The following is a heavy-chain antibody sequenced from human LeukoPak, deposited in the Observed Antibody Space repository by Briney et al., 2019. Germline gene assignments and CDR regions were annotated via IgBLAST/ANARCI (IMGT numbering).Heavy chain of an antibody. V-gene: IGHV3-7*01. CDR3: ATSDDSSGSD. CDR1: GFTFSGYW. J-gene: IGHJ4*02. D-gene: IGHD3-22*01. CDR2: INEDESVR. Sequence: TGGSLRLSCVASGFTFSGYWMSWVRQAPGKGLEWVANINEDESVRHYVDSVKGRFTISRDNAKNSVFLQMNSLRDEGTALYYCATSDDSSGSDWGQGTLVTVSS.